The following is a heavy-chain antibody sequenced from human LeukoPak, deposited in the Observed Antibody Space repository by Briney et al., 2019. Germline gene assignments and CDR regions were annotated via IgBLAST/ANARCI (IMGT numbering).Heavy chain of an antibody. J-gene: IGHJ4*02. CDR3: AKARVVGANTVNYDC. V-gene: IGHV3-23*01. CDR2: ISDSGGST. CDR1: GFTFSSYA. D-gene: IGHD1-26*01. Sequence: PGGSLRLSCAASGFTFSSYAMSWVRQAPGKGLEWVSGISDSGGSTFYADSVKGRFTISRDNSKNTLYLQMNSLRAEDTAVYYCAKARVVGANTVNYDCWGQGTLVTVSS.